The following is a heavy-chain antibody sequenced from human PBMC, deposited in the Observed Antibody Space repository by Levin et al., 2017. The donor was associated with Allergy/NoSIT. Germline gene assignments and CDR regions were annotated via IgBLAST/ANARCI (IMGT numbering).Heavy chain of an antibody. J-gene: IGHJ6*03. Sequence: GESLKISCAASGFIFSSHAMSWVRQAPGKGLEWVSAISGNGGSTFYAASVKGRFTISRDNSRNTLSLQMNSLRAEDTAVYYCVKCIPNYYYYYLDVGQRDHGHRLL. CDR3: VKCIPNYYYYYLDV. V-gene: IGHV3-23*01. D-gene: IGHD2-8*01. CDR1: GFIFSSHA. CDR2: ISGNGGST.